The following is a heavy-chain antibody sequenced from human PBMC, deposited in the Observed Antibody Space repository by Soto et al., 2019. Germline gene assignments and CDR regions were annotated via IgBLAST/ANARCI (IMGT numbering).Heavy chain of an antibody. CDR3: AKSALGVVTAIRLQT. CDR2: IWYDGSNK. D-gene: IGHD2-21*02. CDR1: GFTFSSYG. Sequence: GGSLRLSCAASGFTFSSYGMHWVRQAPGKGLEWVAVIWYDGSNKYYADSVKGRFTISRDNSKNTLYLQMNSLRAEDTAVYYCAKSALGVVTAIRLQTWGQGTLVTVSS. J-gene: IGHJ5*02. V-gene: IGHV3-30*02.